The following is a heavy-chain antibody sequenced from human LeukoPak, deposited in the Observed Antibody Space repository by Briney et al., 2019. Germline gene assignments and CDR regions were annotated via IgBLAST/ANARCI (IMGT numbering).Heavy chain of an antibody. CDR2: ISGSGGST. Sequence: GGSLRLSCAASGFTFSSYAMSWVRQAPGKGLEWVSAISGSGGSTYHADSVKGRFSISRDNSKNTVYLQMNSLRTEDTAVYYCAKDSGKYGSGNIYYFEDWGQGTLVTVSS. D-gene: IGHD3-10*01. J-gene: IGHJ4*02. V-gene: IGHV3-23*01. CDR1: GFTFSSYA. CDR3: AKDSGKYGSGNIYYFED.